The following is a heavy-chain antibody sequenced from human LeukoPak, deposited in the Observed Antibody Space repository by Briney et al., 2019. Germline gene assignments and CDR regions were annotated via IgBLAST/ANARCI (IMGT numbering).Heavy chain of an antibody. J-gene: IGHJ5*02. V-gene: IGHV3-66*01. CDR1: GFTVSSNY. Sequence: PGGSLRLSCAASGFTVSSNYMSWVRQAPGKGLEWVSVIYSGGSTYYADSVKGRFTISRDNAKNSLYLQMNSLRAEDTAVYYCARISGLAFDPWGQGTLVTVSS. CDR2: IYSGGST. CDR3: ARISGLAFDP. D-gene: IGHD6-19*01.